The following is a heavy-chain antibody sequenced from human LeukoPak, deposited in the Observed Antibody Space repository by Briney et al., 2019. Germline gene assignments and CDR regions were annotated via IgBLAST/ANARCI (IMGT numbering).Heavy chain of an antibody. CDR2: IYYSGST. J-gene: IGHJ4*02. D-gene: IGHD6-6*01. CDR3: ARWDSSRHFDY. V-gene: IGHV4-59*01. CDR1: GGSISSYY. Sequence: SETLSLTCTASGGSISSYYWSWIRQPPGKGLEWIGYIYYSGSTNYNPSLKSRVTISVVTSKNQFSLKLSSVTAADTAVYYCARWDSSRHFDYWGQGTLVTVSS.